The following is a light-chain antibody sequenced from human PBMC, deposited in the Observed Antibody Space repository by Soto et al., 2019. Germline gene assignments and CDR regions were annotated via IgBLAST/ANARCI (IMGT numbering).Light chain of an antibody. CDR2: GAS. CDR3: QQYGSSPVT. Sequence: EIVLTQSPGTLSLSPGARATLSCRARPSVSSSYLAWYQQKPGQAPRLLIYGASSRATGIPDRFSGSGSGTDFTLTISRLEPEDFAVYYCQQYGSSPVTFGQGTKVDIK. CDR1: PSVSSSY. V-gene: IGKV3-20*01. J-gene: IGKJ1*01.